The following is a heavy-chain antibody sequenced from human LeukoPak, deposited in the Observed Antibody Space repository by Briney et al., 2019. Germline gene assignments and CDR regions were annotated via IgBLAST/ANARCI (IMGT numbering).Heavy chain of an antibody. V-gene: IGHV3-48*04. J-gene: IGHJ6*02. Sequence: GGSLRLSCAASGFTFSSYNMNWVRQAPGKGLEWVSYISSSSSTIYYADSVKGRFTISRDNAKSSLYVQMNSLRAEDTAVYYCARRVYVGAHSGMDVWGQGTTVTVSS. CDR2: ISSSSSTI. CDR1: GFTFSSYN. CDR3: ARRVYVGAHSGMDV. D-gene: IGHD1-26*01.